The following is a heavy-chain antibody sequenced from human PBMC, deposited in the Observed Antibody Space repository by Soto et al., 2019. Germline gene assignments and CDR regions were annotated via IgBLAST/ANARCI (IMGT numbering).Heavy chain of an antibody. CDR3: ARVNDFWSGYPYYYYYGMDV. Sequence: QVQRVQSGAEVKKPGSSVKVSCKASGGTFSSYAISWVRQAPGQGLEWMGGIIPIFGTANYAQKFQGRVTITADESTSTAYMELSSLRSEDTAVYYCARVNDFWSGYPYYYYYGMDVWGQGTTVTVSS. V-gene: IGHV1-69*12. CDR2: IIPIFGTA. CDR1: GGTFSSYA. D-gene: IGHD3-3*01. J-gene: IGHJ6*02.